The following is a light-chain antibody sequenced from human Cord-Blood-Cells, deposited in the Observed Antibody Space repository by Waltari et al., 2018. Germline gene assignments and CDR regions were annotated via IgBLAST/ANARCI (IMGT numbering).Light chain of an antibody. CDR3: QQFNSYPLLT. J-gene: IGKJ4*01. V-gene: IGKV1-13*02. CDR1: QGISSA. Sequence: AIQLTQSPSSLSASVGDRVTXTCRASQGISSALAWYQQKPGKAPKLLIYDASSLESGVPSRFSGSGSGTDFTLTISSLQPEDFATYYCQQFNSYPLLTFGGGTKVEIK. CDR2: DAS.